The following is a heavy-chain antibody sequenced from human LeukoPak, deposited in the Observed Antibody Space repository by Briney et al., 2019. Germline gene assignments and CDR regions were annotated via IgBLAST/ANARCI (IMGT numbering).Heavy chain of an antibody. V-gene: IGHV1-69*04. Sequence: GSSVKVSCKASGGTFSSYTISWVRQAPGQGLEWMGRINPILGIANYAQKFQGRVTITADKSTSTAYMELSSLRSEDTAVYYCARDPPAVVTPNYYYGMDVWGQGTTVTVSS. CDR1: GGTFSSYT. CDR3: ARDPPAVVTPNYYYGMDV. CDR2: INPILGIA. J-gene: IGHJ6*02. D-gene: IGHD4-23*01.